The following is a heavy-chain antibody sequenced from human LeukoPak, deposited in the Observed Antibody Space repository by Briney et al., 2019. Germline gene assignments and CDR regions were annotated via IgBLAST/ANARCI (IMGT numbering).Heavy chain of an antibody. V-gene: IGHV4-39*07. D-gene: IGHD5-18*01. CDR1: GGSISSSSYY. CDR3: AAHTAMAPWYFDY. J-gene: IGHJ4*02. Sequence: SETLSLTCTVSGGSISSSSYYWGWIRQPPGKGLEWIGSIYYSGSTNYNPSLKSRVTISVDTSKNQFSLKLSSVTAADTAVYYCAAHTAMAPWYFDYWGQGTLVTVSS. CDR2: IYYSGST.